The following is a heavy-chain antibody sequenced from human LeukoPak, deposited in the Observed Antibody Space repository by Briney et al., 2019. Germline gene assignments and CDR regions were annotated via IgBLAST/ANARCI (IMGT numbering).Heavy chain of an antibody. CDR3: ASSDSSRPPNFEY. CDR1: VTTSSSYM. CDR2: IKDDGSEK. V-gene: IGHV3-7*01. J-gene: IGHJ4*02. D-gene: IGHD6-13*01. Sequence: ALLRFCCAASVTTSSSYMMRCLRPPGRGLQEWAVIIKDDGSEKYYVASLKGRYTISRDNDKNSLYLQMNSMRAEDTAVYYCASSDSSRPPNFEYWGQGTLVTVSS.